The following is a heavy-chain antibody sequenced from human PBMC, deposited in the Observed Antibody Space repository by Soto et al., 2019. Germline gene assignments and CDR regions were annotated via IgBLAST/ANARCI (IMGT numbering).Heavy chain of an antibody. Sequence: PGGSLRLSCAASGFTFSSYSMNWVRQAPGKGLEWVSSISSSSSYIYYADSVKGRFTISRDNAKNSLYLQMNSLRAEDTDVYYCARVQGGYYYDSSGSDYWGQGTLVTVSS. CDR1: GFTFSSYS. V-gene: IGHV3-21*01. D-gene: IGHD3-22*01. CDR3: ARVQGGYYYDSSGSDY. CDR2: ISSSSSYI. J-gene: IGHJ4*02.